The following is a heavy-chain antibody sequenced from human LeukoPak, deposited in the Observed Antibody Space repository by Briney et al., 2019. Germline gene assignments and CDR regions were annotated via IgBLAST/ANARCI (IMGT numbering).Heavy chain of an antibody. J-gene: IGHJ4*02. CDR1: GFTFSSYS. V-gene: IGHV3-21*01. CDR2: ISSSSSYI. Sequence: PGGSLRLSCAASGFTFSSYSMNWVRQAPGKGLEWVSSISSSSSYIYNADSVKGRFTISRDNAKNSLYLQMNSLRAEDTAVYYCARDPFHTDGSGSYFFTDWGQGTLVTVSS. CDR3: ARDPFHTDGSGSYFFTD. D-gene: IGHD3-10*01.